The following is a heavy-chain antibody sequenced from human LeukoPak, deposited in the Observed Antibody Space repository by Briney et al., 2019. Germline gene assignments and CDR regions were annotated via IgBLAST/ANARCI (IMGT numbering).Heavy chain of an antibody. V-gene: IGHV3-30-3*01. D-gene: IGHD6-13*01. J-gene: IGHJ4*02. CDR1: GFTFSSYT. CDR3: ARVDSSSWYEWNFDY. Sequence: PGGSLRLSCAASGFTFSSYTMHWVRQAPGKGLEWVAVISYDGSNKYYADSVKGRFTISRDNSKNTLYLQMNSLRAEDTAVYYCARVDSSSWYEWNFDYWGQGTLVTVSS. CDR2: ISYDGSNK.